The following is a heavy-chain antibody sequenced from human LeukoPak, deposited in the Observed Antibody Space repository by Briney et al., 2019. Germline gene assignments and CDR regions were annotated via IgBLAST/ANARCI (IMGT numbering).Heavy chain of an antibody. J-gene: IGHJ4*02. V-gene: IGHV3-23*01. CDR3: AKDRGYCSGGSCYSSSVDY. CDR1: GFTFSSYA. CDR2: ISGSGGST. D-gene: IGHD2-15*01. Sequence: PGGSLRLSCAASGFTFSSYAMSWVRQAPGKGLEWVSAISGSGGSTYYADSVKGRFTISRDNSKNTLYLQMNSLRAEDTAVYYCAKDRGYCSGGSCYSSSVDYWGQGALVTVSS.